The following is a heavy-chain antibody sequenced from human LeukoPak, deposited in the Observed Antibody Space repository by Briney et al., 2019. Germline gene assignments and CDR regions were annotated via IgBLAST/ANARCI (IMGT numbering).Heavy chain of an antibody. CDR2: ISGSGGST. D-gene: IGHD3-9*01. V-gene: IGHV3-23*01. CDR1: GGSISSSSYY. J-gene: IGHJ3*02. Sequence: PSETLSLTCTVSGGSISSSSYYWGWIRQPPGKGLEWVSAISGSGGSTYYADSVKGRFTISRDNSKNTLFLQMNSLRAEDTAVYYCAKDPGDILTGYYMGPDAFDIWGRGTVVTVSS. CDR3: AKDPGDILTGYYMGPDAFDI.